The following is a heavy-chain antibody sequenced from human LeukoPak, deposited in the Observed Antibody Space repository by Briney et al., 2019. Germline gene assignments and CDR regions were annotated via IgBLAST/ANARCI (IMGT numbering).Heavy chain of an antibody. CDR2: IYYTGST. D-gene: IGHD4-17*01. V-gene: IGHV4-59*02. CDR1: GGSVCGYY. Sequence: SETLSLTCTISGGSVCGYYWSWIRQPPGKGLEWIGYIYYTGSTKYNPSLKSRVTISVDTSKNQFSLKLTSVTAADTAVYYCARESPRFRETYYFDYWGQGTLVTVSS. J-gene: IGHJ4*02. CDR3: ARESPRFRETYYFDY.